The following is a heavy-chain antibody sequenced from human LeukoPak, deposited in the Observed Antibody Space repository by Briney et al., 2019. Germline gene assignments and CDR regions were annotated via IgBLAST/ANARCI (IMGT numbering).Heavy chain of an antibody. CDR1: GYTFTSYA. D-gene: IGHD1-26*01. Sequence: ASVKVSCKASGYTFTSYAMNWVRQAPGQGLEWMGWINTNTGNPTYAQGFTGRFVFSLDTSVSTAYLQISSLKAEDTAVYYCASYPTVGGATSAHGDAFDIWGQGTMVTVSS. CDR3: ASYPTVGGATSAHGDAFDI. CDR2: INTNTGNP. J-gene: IGHJ3*02. V-gene: IGHV7-4-1*02.